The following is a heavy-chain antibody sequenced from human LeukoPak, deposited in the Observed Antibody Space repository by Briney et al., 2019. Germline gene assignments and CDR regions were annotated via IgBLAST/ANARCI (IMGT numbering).Heavy chain of an antibody. V-gene: IGHV3-7*01. J-gene: IGHJ4*02. CDR2: IKQDGSEK. D-gene: IGHD3-22*01. CDR3: AREDQPDYYDSSGYYFDY. Sequence: PGGSLRLSCAASGFTFSSYWMSWVRQAPGKGREWVANIKQDGSEKYYVDSVKGRFTSSRDNAKNSLYLQMNSLRAEDTAVYYCAREDQPDYYDSSGYYFDYWGQGTLVTVSS. CDR1: GFTFSSYW.